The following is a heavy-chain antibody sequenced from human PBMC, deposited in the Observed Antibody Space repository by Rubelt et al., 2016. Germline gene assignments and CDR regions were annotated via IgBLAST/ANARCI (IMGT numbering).Heavy chain of an antibody. V-gene: IGHV1-18*01. Sequence: QVQLVQSGAEVKKPGASVKVSCKASGYTFTSYGISWVRQAPGQGLEWMGWISAYNGNTNYAQKVKGRFTRTPDTSTSTAYMELRSLRSDDTAVYYCARDVGGNSVLYYFDYWGQGTLVTVSS. CDR3: ARDVGGNSVLYYFDY. J-gene: IGHJ4*02. D-gene: IGHD4-23*01. CDR2: ISAYNGNT. CDR1: GYTFTSYG.